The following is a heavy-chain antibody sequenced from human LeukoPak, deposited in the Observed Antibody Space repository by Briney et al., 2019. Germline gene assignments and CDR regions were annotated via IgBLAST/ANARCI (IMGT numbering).Heavy chain of an antibody. D-gene: IGHD3-10*01. J-gene: IGHJ4*02. CDR2: ISSSGSTI. CDR3: AKESDYGSGSFPNYFDY. Sequence: GGSLRLSCAASGFTFSSYSMNWVRQAPGKGLEWVSYISSSGSTIYYADSVKGRFTISRDNAKNSLYLQMNSLRAEDTALYYCAKESDYGSGSFPNYFDYWGQGTLVTVSS. CDR1: GFTFSSYS. V-gene: IGHV3-48*04.